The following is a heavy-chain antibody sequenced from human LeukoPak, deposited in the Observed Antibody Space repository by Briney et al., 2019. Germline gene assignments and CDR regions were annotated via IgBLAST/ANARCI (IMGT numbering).Heavy chain of an antibody. V-gene: IGHV3-23*01. CDR1: GFTFSSYA. CDR3: AKKDTQAHSGY. J-gene: IGHJ4*02. CDR2: ISGSGGSI. D-gene: IGHD2-15*01. Sequence: GGSLRLSCAASGFTFSSYAMSWVRQAPGKGLEWVSAISGSGGSIYYADSVKGRFTISRDNSKNTLYLQMNSLRAEDTAVYYCAKKDTQAHSGYWGQGTLVTVSS.